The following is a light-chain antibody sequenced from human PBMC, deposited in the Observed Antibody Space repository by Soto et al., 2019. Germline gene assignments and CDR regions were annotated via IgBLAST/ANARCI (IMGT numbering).Light chain of an antibody. V-gene: IGKV3-15*01. CDR3: QQYHDWWT. CDR2: RAS. J-gene: IGKJ1*01. CDR1: QSVSSS. Sequence: EIVMTQSPATLSVSPGERATLSCRASQSVSSSIVWYQQKPGQAPRLLIYRASTRATGIPARFSASGSETEFTFTISSLQSEDFAVYYCQQYHDWWTFGQGTKVEIK.